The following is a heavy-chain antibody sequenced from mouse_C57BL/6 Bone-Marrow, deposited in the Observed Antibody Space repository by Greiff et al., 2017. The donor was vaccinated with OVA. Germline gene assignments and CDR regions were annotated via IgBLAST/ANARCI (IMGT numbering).Heavy chain of an antibody. CDR1: GYTFTSYW. Sequence: QVHVKQPGAELVKPGASVKLSCKASGYTFTSYWMHWVKQRPGQGLEWIGLIHPNSGSTNYNETFKSKATLTVDKSSSPANMQLSSLTSEDSAVYYGARRLWERYYAMDYWGQGTSVTVSS. J-gene: IGHJ4*01. V-gene: IGHV1-64*01. CDR3: ARRLWERYYAMDY. CDR2: IHPNSGST. D-gene: IGHD1-1*02.